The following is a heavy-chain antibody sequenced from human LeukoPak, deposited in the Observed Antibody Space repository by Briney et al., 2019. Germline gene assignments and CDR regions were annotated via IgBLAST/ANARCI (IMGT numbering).Heavy chain of an antibody. CDR2: IKSKTDGGTT. D-gene: IGHD3-3*01. Sequence: GGSLRLSCAASGFTFSNAWMSWVRQAPGKGLEWVGRIKSKTDGGTTDYAAPVKGRFTISRDDSKNTLYLQMNSLKTEDTAVYYCGQDFWSGYYRGYWGQGTLVTVSS. CDR1: GFTFSNAW. J-gene: IGHJ4*02. CDR3: GQDFWSGYYRGY. V-gene: IGHV3-15*01.